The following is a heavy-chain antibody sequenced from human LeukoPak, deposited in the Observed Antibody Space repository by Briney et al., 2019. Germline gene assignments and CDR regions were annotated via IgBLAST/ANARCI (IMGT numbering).Heavy chain of an antibody. J-gene: IGHJ5*02. D-gene: IGHD3-16*01. V-gene: IGHV3-23*01. CDR2: ISGSGDST. CDR1: GFTFRSND. CDR3: AKASITFGGVIVP. Sequence: GGSLRLSCAASGFTFRSNDMTWVRQSPGKGLEWVLAISGSGDSTDYADSVKGRFTISRDNSKNTLHLQMSSLRAEDTAIYYCAKASITFGGVIVPWGQGTLVTVSS.